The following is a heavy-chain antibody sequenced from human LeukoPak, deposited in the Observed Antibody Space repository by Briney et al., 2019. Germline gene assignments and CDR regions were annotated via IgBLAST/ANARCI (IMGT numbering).Heavy chain of an antibody. CDR2: ISGSGSGT. D-gene: IGHD5-12*01. J-gene: IGHJ3*02. V-gene: IGHV3-23*01. Sequence: PGGSLRLSCGASGFSFGSHAMNWVRQAPGKELEWVSGISGSGSGTYYADSVKGRFTISRDNSKNTLYLQMNSLRAEDTAVYYCANGQWISGYPLGSAFDTCGQGTMVTVSS. CDR1: GFSFGSHA. CDR3: ANGQWISGYPLGSAFDT.